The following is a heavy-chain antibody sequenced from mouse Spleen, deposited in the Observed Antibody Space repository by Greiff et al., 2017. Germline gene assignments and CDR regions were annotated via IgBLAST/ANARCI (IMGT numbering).Heavy chain of an antibody. D-gene: IGHD1-2*01. J-gene: IGHJ2*01. V-gene: IGHV5-9-3*01. CDR2: ISSGGSYT. Sequence: EVHLVESGGGLVKPGGSLKLSCAASGFTFSSYAMSWVRQTPEKRLEWVATISSGGSYTYYPDSVKGRFTISRDNAKNTLYLQMSSLRSEDTAMYYCARHVTTALDYWGQGTTLTGSS. CDR3: ARHVTTALDY. CDR1: GFTFSSYA.